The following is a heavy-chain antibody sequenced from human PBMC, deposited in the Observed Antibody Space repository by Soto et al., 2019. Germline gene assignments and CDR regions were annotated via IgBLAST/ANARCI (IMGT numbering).Heavy chain of an antibody. V-gene: IGHV3-23*01. D-gene: IGHD1-26*01. CDR3: AKDPAVGARNSHFDY. J-gene: IGHJ4*02. Sequence: EVQLLESGGGLVQPGGSLRLSCAASGFTFSSYAMSWVRQAPGKGLEWVSALSGGGGSTYYADSVKGRFTISRDNSKNTLYLQMNSLRAEDTAVYYCAKDPAVGARNSHFDYWGQGTLVTVSS. CDR2: LSGGGGST. CDR1: GFTFSSYA.